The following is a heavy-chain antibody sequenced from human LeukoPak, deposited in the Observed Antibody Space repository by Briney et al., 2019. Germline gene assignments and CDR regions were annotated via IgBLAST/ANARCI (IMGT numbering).Heavy chain of an antibody. J-gene: IGHJ1*01. CDR2: IKPDGSEK. Sequence: PGGSLRLSCAASGFTFSGYWMTWVRQAPGKGLEWVANIKPDGSEKYYVDSVKGRFTISRDNAKNSLYLQMNSLRVEDTAVYYCAPYSDWWSHLGFWGRGTLVSVSS. V-gene: IGHV3-7*01. D-gene: IGHD2-8*02. CDR1: GFTFSGYW. CDR3: APYSDWWSHLGF.